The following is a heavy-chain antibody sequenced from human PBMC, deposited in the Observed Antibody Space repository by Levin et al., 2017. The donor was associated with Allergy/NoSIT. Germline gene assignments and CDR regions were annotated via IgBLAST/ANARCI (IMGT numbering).Heavy chain of an antibody. V-gene: IGHV3-23*01. Sequence: GGSLRLSCAASGFTFSSYAMSWVRQAPGKGLEWVSGISGSGDGTYYAESVKGRFTISRDNSKNTLYLQMNSLRAEDTAVYYCARQWTLSGSWYACDYWGQGTLVTVSS. D-gene: IGHD6-13*01. CDR1: GFTFSSYA. J-gene: IGHJ4*02. CDR3: ARQWTLSGSWYACDY. CDR2: ISGSGDGT.